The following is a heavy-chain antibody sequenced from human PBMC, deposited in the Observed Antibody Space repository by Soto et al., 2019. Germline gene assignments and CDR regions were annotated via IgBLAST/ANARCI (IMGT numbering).Heavy chain of an antibody. CDR3: AKDKLGQWGGMDV. CDR2: INPNTGDT. V-gene: IGHV1-2*02. D-gene: IGHD1-26*01. CDR1: CYNFINNG. J-gene: IGHJ6*02. Sequence: ASVKVSCKASCYNFINNGITWVRQAPGQGLEWMGWINPNTGDTNYAQKFQGRVTLTRDTSIGTAYMELSRLKSDDTAVYYCAKDKLGQWGGMDVWGQGTTVTVSS.